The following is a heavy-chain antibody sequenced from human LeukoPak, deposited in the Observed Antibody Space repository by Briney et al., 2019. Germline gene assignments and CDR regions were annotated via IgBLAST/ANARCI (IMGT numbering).Heavy chain of an antibody. CDR1: GFTFSSYG. CDR3: AKDIDGYYGSGSMGY. Sequence: GGSLRLSCAASGFTFSSYGMHWVRQAPGKGLEWVAVISYDGSNKYYADSVKGRFTISRDNSKNTLYLQMNSLRAEDTAVYYCAKDIDGYYGSGSMGYWGQGTLVTVSS. CDR2: ISYDGSNK. D-gene: IGHD3-10*01. J-gene: IGHJ4*02. V-gene: IGHV3-30*18.